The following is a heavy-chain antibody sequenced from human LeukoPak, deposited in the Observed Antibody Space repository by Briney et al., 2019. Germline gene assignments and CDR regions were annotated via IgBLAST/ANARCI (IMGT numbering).Heavy chain of an antibody. D-gene: IGHD2-21*01. CDR3: ARDWSVVPGCARDYHYYYMDV. CDR2: INPNNAAT. CDR1: EYTFTAYY. Sequence: GGSVKVSCKTSEYTFTAYYIHWVRQAPGQGLEWLGWINPNNAATKLTQKFQGRVTMTRDTSISTAYMELTRLRSDDTAVYYCARDWSVVPGCARDYHYYYMDVWGTGTTVTVSS. J-gene: IGHJ6*03. V-gene: IGHV1-2*02.